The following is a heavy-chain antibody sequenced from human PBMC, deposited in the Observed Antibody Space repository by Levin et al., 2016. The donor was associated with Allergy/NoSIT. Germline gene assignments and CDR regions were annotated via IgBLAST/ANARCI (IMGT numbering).Heavy chain of an antibody. J-gene: IGHJ3*02. V-gene: IGHV4-30-2*01. CDR1: GGSISSGGYS. CDR3: ARLHYDYVWGSYRPAADAFDI. D-gene: IGHD3-16*02. CDR2: IYHSGST. Sequence: LRLSCAVSGGSISSGGYSWSWIRQPPGKGLEWIGYIYHSGSTYYNPSLKSRVTISVDRSKNQFSLKLSSVTAADTAVYYCARLHYDYVWGSYRPAADAFDIWGQGTMVTVSS.